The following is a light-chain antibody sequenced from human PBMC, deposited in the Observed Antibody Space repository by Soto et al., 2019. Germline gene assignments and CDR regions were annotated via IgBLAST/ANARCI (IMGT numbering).Light chain of an antibody. CDR2: QDS. J-gene: IGLJ2*01. CDR1: KLGDKY. V-gene: IGLV3-1*01. Sequence: ELTQPPSASVSPGQTASITCSGDKLGDKYACWYQQKPGQSPVLVIYQDSKRPSGIPERFSGSNSGNTATLTISGTQAMDEADYYCQAWDSSTVVFGGGTKLTVL. CDR3: QAWDSSTVV.